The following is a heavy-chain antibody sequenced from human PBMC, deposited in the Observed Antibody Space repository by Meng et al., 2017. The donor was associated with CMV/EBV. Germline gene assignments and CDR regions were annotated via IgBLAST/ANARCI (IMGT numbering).Heavy chain of an antibody. CDR2: IYPGDSDT. V-gene: IGHV5-51*01. J-gene: IGHJ3*02. CDR3: AKADSSSFDAFDI. D-gene: IGHD6-6*01. Sequence: GGSLRLSCEDSGFSFTSYWISWVRQMPGKGLEWMGIIYPGDSDTRYSPSFQGQVTISADKSISTAYLQWSSLKASDTAMYYCAKADSSSFDAFDIWGQGTMVTVSS. CDR1: GFSFTSYW.